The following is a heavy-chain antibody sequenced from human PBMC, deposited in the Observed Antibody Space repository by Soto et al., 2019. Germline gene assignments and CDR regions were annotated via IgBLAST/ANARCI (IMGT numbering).Heavy chain of an antibody. CDR3: ARDSYYDSSEVRWFDP. J-gene: IGHJ5*02. CDR2: ISSSGSTI. D-gene: IGHD3-22*01. V-gene: IGHV3-11*01. Sequence: LRLSCAASGFTFSDYYMSWIRQAPGNGLEWVSYISSSGSTIYYADSVKGRFTISRDNAKNSLYLQMNSLRAEDTAVYYCARDSYYDSSEVRWFDPWGQGTLVTVSS. CDR1: GFTFSDYY.